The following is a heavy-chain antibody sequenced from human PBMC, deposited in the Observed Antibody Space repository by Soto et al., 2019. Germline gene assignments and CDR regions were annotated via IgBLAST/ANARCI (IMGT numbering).Heavy chain of an antibody. D-gene: IGHD2-15*01. Sequence: GASVKVSCAASGFTFSSYAMSWVRQAPGKGLEWVSAISGSGGSTYYADSVKGRFTISRDNSKNTLYLQMNSLRAEDTAVYYCAKEVVAFDYWGQGTLVTVSS. J-gene: IGHJ4*02. CDR3: AKEVVAFDY. V-gene: IGHV3-23*01. CDR2: ISGSGGST. CDR1: GFTFSSYA.